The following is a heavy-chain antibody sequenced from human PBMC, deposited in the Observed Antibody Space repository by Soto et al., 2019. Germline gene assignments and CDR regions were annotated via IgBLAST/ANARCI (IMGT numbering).Heavy chain of an antibody. Sequence: SVKVSCKASGFTFTSSAVQWVRQDRGQRIEWKGWIVVGSGNTNYAQKFQERVTITRDMSTSTAYMELSSLRSEDTAVYYCAADRGYDALSYYYGMDVWGQGTTVTVSS. D-gene: IGHD3-10*01. CDR1: GFTFTSSA. CDR3: AADRGYDALSYYYGMDV. J-gene: IGHJ6*02. V-gene: IGHV1-58*01. CDR2: IVVGSGNT.